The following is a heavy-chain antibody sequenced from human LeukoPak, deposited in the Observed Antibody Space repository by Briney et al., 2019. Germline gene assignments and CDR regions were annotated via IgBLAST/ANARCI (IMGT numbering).Heavy chain of an antibody. CDR2: ISSSGSTI. J-gene: IGHJ4*02. V-gene: IGHV3-48*03. CDR1: GFTFSSYE. Sequence: PGGSLRLSCAASGFTFSSYEMNWVRQAPGKGLEWVSYISSSGSTIYYADSVKGRFAISRDNAKNSLYLQMNSLRAEDTAVYYCANLADYGDYVDYWGQGTLVTVSS. CDR3: ANLADYGDYVDY. D-gene: IGHD4-17*01.